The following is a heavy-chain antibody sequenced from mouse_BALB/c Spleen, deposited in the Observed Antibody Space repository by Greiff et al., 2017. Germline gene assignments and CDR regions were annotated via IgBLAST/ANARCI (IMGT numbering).Heavy chain of an antibody. CDR3: APLYYYGSRWFAY. CDR1: GFNIKDTY. Sequence: VQLQQSGAELVKPGASVKLSCTASGFNIKDTYMHWVKQRPEQGLEWIGRIDPANGNTKYDPKFQGKATITAVTSSNTAYLQLSSLTSEDTAVYYCAPLYYYGSRWFAYWGQGTLVTVSA. J-gene: IGHJ3*01. D-gene: IGHD1-1*01. CDR2: IDPANGNT. V-gene: IGHV14-3*02.